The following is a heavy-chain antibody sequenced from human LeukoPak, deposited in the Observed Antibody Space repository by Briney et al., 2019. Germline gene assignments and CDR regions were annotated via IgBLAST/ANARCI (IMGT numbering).Heavy chain of an antibody. CDR3: ARAAYSSSWRSYYYYGMDV. J-gene: IGHJ6*02. Sequence: ASVKVSCKASGYTFTGYYMHWVRQAPGQGLEWMGWINPNSGGTNYAQKFQGRVTMTRDTSTSTVYMELSSLRSEDTAVYYCARAAYSSSWRSYYYYGMDVWGQGTTVTVSS. D-gene: IGHD6-13*01. CDR1: GYTFTGYY. CDR2: INPNSGGT. V-gene: IGHV1-2*02.